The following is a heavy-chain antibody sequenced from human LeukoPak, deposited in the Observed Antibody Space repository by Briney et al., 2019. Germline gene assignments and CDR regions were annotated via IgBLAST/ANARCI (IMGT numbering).Heavy chain of an antibody. CDR1: GFTFSNAW. Sequence: GGSLRLSCAASGFTFSNAWMSWVRQAPGKGLEWVGRIKSKTDGGTTDYAAPVKGRFTISRDDSKNTLYLQMNSLKTEDTAVYYCTTEIGYYYGSGSYYYFDYWGQGTLVTVSS. D-gene: IGHD3-10*01. CDR2: IKSKTDGGTT. V-gene: IGHV3-15*01. J-gene: IGHJ4*02. CDR3: TTEIGYYYGSGSYYYFDY.